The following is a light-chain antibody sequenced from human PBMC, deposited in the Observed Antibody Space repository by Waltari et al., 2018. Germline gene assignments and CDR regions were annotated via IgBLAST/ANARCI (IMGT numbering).Light chain of an antibody. CDR1: QSISRY. Sequence: EIVLTQSPGTLSLSPGERATLSCSASQSISRYLAWYQQKPGQAPRLLIYAASSRATGIPDRFGGSGSETAFSLTISRLEAEDFAVYYCENHERLPAMFGQGTKVEIK. V-gene: IGKV3-20*01. CDR2: AAS. CDR3: ENHERLPAM. J-gene: IGKJ1*01.